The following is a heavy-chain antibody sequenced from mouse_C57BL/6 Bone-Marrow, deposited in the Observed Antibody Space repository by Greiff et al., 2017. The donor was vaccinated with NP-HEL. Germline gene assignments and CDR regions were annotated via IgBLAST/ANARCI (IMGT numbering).Heavy chain of an antibody. Sequence: QVQLQQPGAELVKPGASVKLSCKASGYTFTSYWMHWVKQRPGQGLEWIGMLHPNSGSTKYNEKFKSKATLNVDKSSSTAYMQLSSLTSEDSAGYCCASDQDDYDGRAYWGQGTLVTVSA. CDR1: GYTFTSYW. V-gene: IGHV1-64*01. CDR3: ASDQDDYDGRAY. J-gene: IGHJ3*01. CDR2: LHPNSGST. D-gene: IGHD2-4*01.